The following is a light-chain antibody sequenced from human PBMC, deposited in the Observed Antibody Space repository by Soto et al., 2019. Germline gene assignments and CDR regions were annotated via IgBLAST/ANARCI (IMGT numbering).Light chain of an antibody. CDR1: SSDVGAYNY. Sequence: QSVLTQPPSASGSPGQSVTISCTGTSSDVGAYNYVSWYQQHPGKAPKVMIYEVTKRPSGVPDRFSGSKSGNTASLTVSGLLAEDEADYYCTSYAGNNNFEVFGTGTKVTVL. CDR2: EVT. J-gene: IGLJ1*01. CDR3: TSYAGNNNFEV. V-gene: IGLV2-8*01.